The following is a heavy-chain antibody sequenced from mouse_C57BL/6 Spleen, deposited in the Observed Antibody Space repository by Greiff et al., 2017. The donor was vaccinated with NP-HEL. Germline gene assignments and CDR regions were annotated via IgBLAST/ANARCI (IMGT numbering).Heavy chain of an antibody. Sequence: EVQGVESGGGLVKPGGSLKLSCAASGFTFSDYGMHWVRQAPEKGLEWVAYISSGSSTIYYAETVKGRFTIARDNAKNTMFLQLTSLRSEDTAMYYCARNEWDYWGQGTTLTVSS. J-gene: IGHJ2*01. CDR1: GFTFSDYG. CDR3: ARNEWDY. V-gene: IGHV5-17*01. CDR2: ISSGSSTI.